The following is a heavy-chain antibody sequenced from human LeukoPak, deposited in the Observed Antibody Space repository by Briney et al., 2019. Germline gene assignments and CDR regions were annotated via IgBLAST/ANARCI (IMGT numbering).Heavy chain of an antibody. CDR1: GFTFSSYE. J-gene: IGHJ3*02. CDR2: ISSSGSAI. Sequence: PGGSLRLSCAASGFTFSSYEMNWVRQAPGEGLEWVSYISSSGSAIYYADSVKGRFTISRDNAKNSLYLQMNSLRAEDTAVYYCARASYSGYDDDAFDIWGQGTMVTVSS. V-gene: IGHV3-48*03. CDR3: ARASYSGYDDDAFDI. D-gene: IGHD5-12*01.